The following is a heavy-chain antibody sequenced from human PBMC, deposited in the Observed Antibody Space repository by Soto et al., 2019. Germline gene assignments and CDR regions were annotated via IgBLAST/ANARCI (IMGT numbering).Heavy chain of an antibody. V-gene: IGHV3-30*18. D-gene: IGHD5-12*01. CDR2: ISYDGSNK. CDR1: GFTFSSYG. J-gene: IGHJ4*02. CDR3: AKDREYSGYGIIDY. Sequence: HPGGSLRLSCAASGFTFSSYGTHWVRQAPGKGLEWVAVISYDGSNKYYADSVKGRFTISRDNSKNTLYLQMNSLRAEDTAVYYCAKDREYSGYGIIDYWGQGTLVTVSS.